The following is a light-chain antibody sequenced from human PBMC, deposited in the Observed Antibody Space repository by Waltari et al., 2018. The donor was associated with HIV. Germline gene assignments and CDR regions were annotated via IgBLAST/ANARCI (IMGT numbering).Light chain of an antibody. V-gene: IGLV1-44*01. CDR3: ATWDDNLNGWV. CDR1: SSNIGSNN. CDR2: SNN. Sequence: QSVLTQPPSASGTPGQRVTISCSGASSNIGSNNVNWYQQLPGTAPQLLIYSNNQRPSGVRYVFSGSKSGTSAALAISGLQSEDEADYYGATWDDNLNGWVFGGGTKLTVL. J-gene: IGLJ3*02.